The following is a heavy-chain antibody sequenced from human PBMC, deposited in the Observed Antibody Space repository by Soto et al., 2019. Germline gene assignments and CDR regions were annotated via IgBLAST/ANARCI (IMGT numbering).Heavy chain of an antibody. CDR1: GYTFTSYA. Sequence: GASVKVSCKASGYTFTSYAMNWVRQAPGQGLEWMGRINTNTGNPTYAQGFTGRFFFSLDTSVSTAYLQICILKAEDTAVYYCARDFFEDIAAAGTRRSYYYYYGMDVWGQGTRVTVSS. CDR3: ARDFFEDIAAAGTRRSYYYYYGMDV. CDR2: INTNTGNP. D-gene: IGHD6-13*01. J-gene: IGHJ6*02. V-gene: IGHV7-4-1*01.